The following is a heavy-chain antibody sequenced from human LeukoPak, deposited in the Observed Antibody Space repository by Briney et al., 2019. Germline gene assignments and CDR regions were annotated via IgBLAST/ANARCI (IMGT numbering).Heavy chain of an antibody. D-gene: IGHD3-10*01. J-gene: IGHJ4*02. CDR2: ISWNSGSI. V-gene: IGHV3-9*01. CDR1: GFTFDDYA. Sequence: GRSLRLSCAASGFTFDDYAMHWVRQAPGKGLEWVSGISWNSGSIGYADSVKGRFTISRDNAKNSLYLQMNSLRAEDTALYYCAKESITMVRGLDYWGQGTLVTVSS. CDR3: AKESITMVRGLDY.